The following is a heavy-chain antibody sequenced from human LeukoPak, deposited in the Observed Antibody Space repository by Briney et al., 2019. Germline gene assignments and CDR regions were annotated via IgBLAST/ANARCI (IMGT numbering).Heavy chain of an antibody. CDR3: ARVTQGAVTMIVVSYFDY. D-gene: IGHD3-22*01. CDR2: ISAYNGNT. J-gene: IGHJ4*02. CDR1: GCTFTSYG. V-gene: IGHV1-18*01. Sequence: VASVKVSCKASGCTFTSYGISWVRQAPGQGLEWMGWISAYNGNTNYAQKLQGRVTMTTDTSTSTAYMELRSLRSDDTAVYYCARVTQGAVTMIVVSYFDYWGQGTLVTVSS.